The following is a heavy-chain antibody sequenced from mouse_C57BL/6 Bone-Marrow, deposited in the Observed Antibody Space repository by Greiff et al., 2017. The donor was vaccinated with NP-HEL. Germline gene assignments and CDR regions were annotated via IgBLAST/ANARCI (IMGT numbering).Heavy chain of an antibody. Sequence: EVKLVESGGGLVKPGGSLKLSCAASGFTFSSYAMSWVRQTPEKRLEWVATISDGGSYTYYPDNVKGRFTISRDNAKNNLYLQMSHLKSEDTAMYYCARESTMITYYFDYWGQGTTLTVSS. CDR2: ISDGGSYT. CDR1: GFTFSSYA. D-gene: IGHD2-4*01. V-gene: IGHV5-4*01. CDR3: ARESTMITYYFDY. J-gene: IGHJ2*01.